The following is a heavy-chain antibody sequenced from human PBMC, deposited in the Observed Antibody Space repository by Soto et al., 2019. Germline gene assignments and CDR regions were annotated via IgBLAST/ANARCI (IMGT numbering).Heavy chain of an antibody. V-gene: IGHV4-61*01. CDR2: IYSSGST. J-gene: IGHJ4*02. Sequence: PSETLSLTCTVSYGSVSSGSYYWTWIRQPPGKGLEWIGYIYSSGSTLYNPSLKSRVIISVGTSKNQFSLNLDSVTAADTAVYFCARDFAYFDSWGQGTLVTVSS. D-gene: IGHD3-3*01. CDR1: YGSVSSGSYY. CDR3: ARDFAYFDS.